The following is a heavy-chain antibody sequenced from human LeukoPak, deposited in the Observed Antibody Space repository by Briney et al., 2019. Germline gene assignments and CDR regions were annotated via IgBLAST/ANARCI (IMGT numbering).Heavy chain of an antibody. V-gene: IGHV1-46*01. CDR2: INPSGGST. CDR1: GYTFTSYD. D-gene: IGHD3-22*01. CDR3: ARVKTMIVVVRLFDY. Sequence: ASVKVSCKASGYTFTSYDINWVRQAPGQGLEWMGIINPSGGSTSYAQKFQGRVTMTRDMSTSIVYMELSSLRSEDTAVYYCARVKTMIVVVRLFDYWGQGTLVTVSS. J-gene: IGHJ4*02.